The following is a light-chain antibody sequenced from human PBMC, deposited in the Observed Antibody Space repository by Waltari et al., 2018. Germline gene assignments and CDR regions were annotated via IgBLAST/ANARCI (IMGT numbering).Light chain of an antibody. CDR3: AAWDDSLSGRV. V-gene: IGLV1-47*01. Sequence: QSVLTQPPSASGTPGQRVTISCSGSSPNIGSNYLSWYQQLQGAAPKLLIYRNNQRPSGVPDRFSGSKSGTSASLAISGLRSEDEADYYCAAWDDSLSGRVFGGGTKLTVL. J-gene: IGLJ3*02. CDR1: SPNIGSNY. CDR2: RNN.